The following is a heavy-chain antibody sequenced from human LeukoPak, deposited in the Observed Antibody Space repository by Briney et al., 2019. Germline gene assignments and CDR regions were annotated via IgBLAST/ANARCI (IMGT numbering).Heavy chain of an antibody. V-gene: IGHV1-69*13. CDR3: ARETDVAAEWDYYYGMDV. Sequence: SGKVSCKASGGTFSSYAISWVRQAPGQGLEWMGGIIPIFGTANYAQKFQGRVTITADESTSTAYMELSSLRSEDTAVYYCARETDVAAEWDYYYGMDVWGQGTTVTVSS. D-gene: IGHD6-13*01. J-gene: IGHJ6*02. CDR1: GGTFSSYA. CDR2: IIPIFGTA.